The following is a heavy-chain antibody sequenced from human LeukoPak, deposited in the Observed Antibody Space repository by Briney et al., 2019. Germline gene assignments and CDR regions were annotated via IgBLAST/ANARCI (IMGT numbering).Heavy chain of an antibody. D-gene: IGHD6-13*01. CDR1: GGSISSSDYY. V-gene: IGHV4-39*01. CDR2: FFYSGTT. Sequence: SETLSLTCIVSGGSISSSDYYWGWIRQPPGKGLEWIGSFFYSGTTYYNPSLKSRVSISLDTSKNQLSLNLISVTAADTAVYSCAAGVAAAVDYWGQGTLVTVSS. CDR3: AAGVAAAVDY. J-gene: IGHJ4*02.